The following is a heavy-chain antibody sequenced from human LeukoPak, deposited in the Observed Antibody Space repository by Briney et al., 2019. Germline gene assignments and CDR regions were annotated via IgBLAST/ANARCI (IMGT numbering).Heavy chain of an antibody. J-gene: IGHJ4*02. D-gene: IGHD2-2*01. CDR3: ARDVTAFDS. CDR2: INQGGSEK. CDR1: GFTFSSYW. V-gene: IGHV3-7*01. Sequence: GGSLRLSCAASGFTFSSYWMSWVRQAPEKGLEWVANINQGGSEKYYVDSVKGRFTISRDNVKNSLYLQMNSLRADDTAVYYCARDVTAFDSWGQGTLVTVSS.